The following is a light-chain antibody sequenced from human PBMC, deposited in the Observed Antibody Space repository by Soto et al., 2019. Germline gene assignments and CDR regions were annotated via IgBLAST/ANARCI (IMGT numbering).Light chain of an antibody. CDR2: WAS. V-gene: IGKV4-1*01. Sequence: DIVMTQSPDSLAVSRGERATINCKASQSVLYSSNNKNYLAWYQQKPGQPPNLLIYWASTRESGVPDRFSGSGSGTDFTLTISSLQAEDVAVYYCQQYYTTLVTFGGGTKVEIK. J-gene: IGKJ4*01. CDR3: QQYYTTLVT. CDR1: QSVLYSSNNKNY.